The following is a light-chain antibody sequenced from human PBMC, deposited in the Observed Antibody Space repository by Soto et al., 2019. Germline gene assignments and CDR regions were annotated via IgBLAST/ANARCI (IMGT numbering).Light chain of an antibody. J-gene: IGLJ1*01. CDR2: EVS. CDR3: SSYAGSNNYV. V-gene: IGLV2-8*01. CDR1: SSDVGGYNY. Sequence: QSVLTQPPSASGSPGQSVTISCTGTSSDVGGYNYVSWYQHHPGKAPKLMINEVSKRPSGVPDRFSGSKSGNTASLTVSGLQAEDEADYYCSSYAGSNNYVFGIGTKLTVL.